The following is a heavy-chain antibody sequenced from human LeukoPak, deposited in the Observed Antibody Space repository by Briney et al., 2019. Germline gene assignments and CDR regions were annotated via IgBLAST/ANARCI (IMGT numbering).Heavy chain of an antibody. CDR2: INPNSGGT. CDR1: GYTFTGYY. CDR3: ARDRTSYEQQLVWGWFDP. V-gene: IGHV1-2*04. D-gene: IGHD6-13*01. J-gene: IGHJ5*02. Sequence: GASVKVSCKASGYTFTGYYMHWVRQAPGQGLEWMGWINPNSGGTNYAQKFQGWVTMTRDTSISTAYMELSRLRSDDTAVYYCARDRTSYEQQLVWGWFDPWGQGTLVTVSS.